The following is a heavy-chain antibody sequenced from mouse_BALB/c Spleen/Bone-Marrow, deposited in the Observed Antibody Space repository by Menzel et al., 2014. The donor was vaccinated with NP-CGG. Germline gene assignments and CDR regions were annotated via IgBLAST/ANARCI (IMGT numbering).Heavy chain of an antibody. V-gene: IGHV5-6-3*01. J-gene: IGHJ3*01. CDR1: GFTFSSYG. CDR2: IKSNGGST. D-gene: IGHD2-4*01. CDR3: TSLSSMITAAWFAY. Sequence: EVNLVASGGGLVQPGGSLKLSCAASGFTFSSYGMSWVRQNIDKRLELVATIKSNGGSTYYPDSVKGRFSISRDNAKNTLYLQMSSLKSEDTAMYYCTSLSSMITAAWFAYWGQGTLVTISA.